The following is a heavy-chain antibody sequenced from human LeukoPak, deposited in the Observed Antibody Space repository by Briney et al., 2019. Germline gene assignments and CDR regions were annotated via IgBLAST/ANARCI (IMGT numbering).Heavy chain of an antibody. V-gene: IGHV1-2*02. CDR2: INPNSGGT. J-gene: IGHJ6*02. Sequence: ASVKVSCKASGYTFTSYYMHWVRQAPGQGLEWMGWINPNSGGTNYAQKFQGRVTMTRDTSISTAYMELSRLRSDDTAVYYCARDGEIDSYYYYYYGMDVWGQGTTVTVSS. CDR3: ARDGEIDSYYYYYYGMDV. D-gene: IGHD2-21*01. CDR1: GYTFTSYY.